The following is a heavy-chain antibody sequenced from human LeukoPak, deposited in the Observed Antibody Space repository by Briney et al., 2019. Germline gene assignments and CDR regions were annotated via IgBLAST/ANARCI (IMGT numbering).Heavy chain of an antibody. V-gene: IGHV4-4*07. J-gene: IGHJ4*02. CDR1: GGSISSYY. CDR3: ARQTSGYSYGRPFDY. D-gene: IGHD5-18*01. Sequence: SETLSLTCTVSGGSISSYYWSWIRQPAGKGLEWIGRIYTSGSTNYNPSLKSRVTMSVDTSKNQFSLKLSSVTAADTAVYHCARQTSGYSYGRPFDYWGQGTLVTVSS. CDR2: IYTSGST.